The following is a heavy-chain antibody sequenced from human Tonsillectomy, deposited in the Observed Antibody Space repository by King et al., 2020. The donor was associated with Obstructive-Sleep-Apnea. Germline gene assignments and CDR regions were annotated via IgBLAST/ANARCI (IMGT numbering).Heavy chain of an antibody. CDR1: GFNLDDYA. CDR2: ISWNSGNI. CDR3: AKDMGFDTGGGFDY. V-gene: IGHV3-9*01. J-gene: IGHJ4*02. Sequence: VQLVESGGGLVQPGRSLRLSCAASGFNLDDYAMHWVRQVPGKGLEWVSGISWNSGNIGSADSVKGRFPITRDNAKNSLYLQMNSLRAEETALYYCAKDMGFDTGGGFDYWGQGALVTVFS. D-gene: IGHD1-26*01.